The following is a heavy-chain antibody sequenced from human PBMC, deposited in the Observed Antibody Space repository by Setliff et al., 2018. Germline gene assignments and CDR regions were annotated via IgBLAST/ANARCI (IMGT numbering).Heavy chain of an antibody. CDR2: IWDDGVKK. CDR3: ARTCSGSGCYAGLES. Sequence: GGSLRLSCAASGFTFSTYRMNWVRQAPGKGLEWVAVIWDDGVKKYHADSVKGRFTISRDNSKNTLYLQMNSLRPEDTAVYYCARTCSGSGCYAGLESWGQGTPVTVSS. CDR1: GFTFSTYR. V-gene: IGHV3-33*08. D-gene: IGHD2-15*01. J-gene: IGHJ4*02.